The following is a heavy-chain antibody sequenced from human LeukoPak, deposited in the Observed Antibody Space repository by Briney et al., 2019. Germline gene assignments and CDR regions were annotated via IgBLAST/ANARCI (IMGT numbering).Heavy chain of an antibody. CDR1: GGSISSYY. Sequence: SETLSLTCTVSGGSISSYYWSWIRQPPGKGLEWIGYIYYSGSTNYNPSLNSRVTISVDTSKNQFSLRLSSVTAADTAVYYCGRSLSSAWYYLAYWGQGNLVTVSS. CDR3: GRSLSSAWYYLAY. D-gene: IGHD6-19*01. J-gene: IGHJ4*01. CDR2: IYYSGST. V-gene: IGHV4-59*01.